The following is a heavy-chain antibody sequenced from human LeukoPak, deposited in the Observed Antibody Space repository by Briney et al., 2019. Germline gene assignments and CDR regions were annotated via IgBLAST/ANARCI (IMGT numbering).Heavy chain of an antibody. V-gene: IGHV1-69*10. Sequence: SVKASCKASGGTFSRYAISWVRQAPGQGLEWMGGITPIFGIPNYAQKLQGRVTMTTDTSTSTAYMELRSLRSDDTAVYYCARSLSASAATPSDYWGQGTLVTVSS. J-gene: IGHJ4*02. D-gene: IGHD6-25*01. CDR3: ARSLSASAATPSDY. CDR2: ITPIFGIP. CDR1: GGTFSRYA.